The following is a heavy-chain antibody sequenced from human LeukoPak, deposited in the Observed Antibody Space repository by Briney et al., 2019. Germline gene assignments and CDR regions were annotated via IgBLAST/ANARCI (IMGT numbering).Heavy chain of an antibody. CDR1: GGSFSGYY. Sequence: PSETLSLTCAVYGGSFSGYYWSWIRQPPGKGLEWIGEINHSGSTYYNPSLKSRVTISVDRSKNQFSLKLSSVTAADTAAYYCARLLRRLGYFDYWGQGTLVTVSS. CDR3: ARLLRRLGYFDY. V-gene: IGHV4-34*01. D-gene: IGHD1-26*01. CDR2: INHSGST. J-gene: IGHJ4*02.